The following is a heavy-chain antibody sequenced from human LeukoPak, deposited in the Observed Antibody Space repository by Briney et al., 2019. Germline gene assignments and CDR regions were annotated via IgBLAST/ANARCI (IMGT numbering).Heavy chain of an antibody. V-gene: IGHV3-48*01. J-gene: IGHJ4*02. Sequence: GGSLRLSCAASGFMFSSYSINWIRQAPGKGLEWVSYINSASTTYYADSVEGRLTISRDNAKNSVYLQFNSLRVEDTAVYYCARSVEGSFDYWGQGTLVTVSS. D-gene: IGHD6-19*01. CDR3: ARSVEGSFDY. CDR1: GFMFSSYS. CDR2: INSASTT.